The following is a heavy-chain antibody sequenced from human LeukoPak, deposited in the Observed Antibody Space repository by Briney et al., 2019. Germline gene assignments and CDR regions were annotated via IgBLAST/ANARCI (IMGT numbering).Heavy chain of an antibody. V-gene: IGHV4-30-4*01. CDR1: GGSISSGDYY. D-gene: IGHD6-19*01. J-gene: IGHJ4*02. CDR2: IYYTGST. Sequence: SQTLSLTCTVSGGSISSGDYYWSWIRQPPGKGLEWIWYIYYTGSTYYNPSLKSRVTISVDTSKNQFSLKLSSVTAADTAVYYCARQKRNSSGWYGDYWGQGTLVTVSS. CDR3: ARQKRNSSGWYGDY.